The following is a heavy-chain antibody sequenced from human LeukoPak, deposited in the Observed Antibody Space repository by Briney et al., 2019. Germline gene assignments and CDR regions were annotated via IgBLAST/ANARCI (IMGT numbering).Heavy chain of an antibody. D-gene: IGHD6-19*01. CDR2: INPSGGST. V-gene: IGHV1-46*01. Sequence: GASVKVSWKGSGYTFSSYYIHWVRQDPRQGLEWMGKINPSGGSTSYAQKFQGRGTMTRDTSTSTVYMELSSLRSEDTAVYYCARGTEQWLNAFDIWGQGTMVTVSS. J-gene: IGHJ3*02. CDR3: ARGTEQWLNAFDI. CDR1: GYTFSSYY.